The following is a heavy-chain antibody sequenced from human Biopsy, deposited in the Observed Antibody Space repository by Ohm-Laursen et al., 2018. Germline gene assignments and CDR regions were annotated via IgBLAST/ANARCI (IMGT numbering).Heavy chain of an antibody. V-gene: IGHV4-39*01. Sequence: SETLSLTCTVSGGSISNNNYYWGWIRQPPGKGLEWIGSIFYRGSTHYKPSLKSRLNISLDTPKNQFSLKLKSVTAADTAVYYCARDYDTSGYYFVSWGQGTLVTVSS. CDR3: ARDYDTSGYYFVS. J-gene: IGHJ4*02. D-gene: IGHD3-22*01. CDR1: GGSISNNNYY. CDR2: IFYRGST.